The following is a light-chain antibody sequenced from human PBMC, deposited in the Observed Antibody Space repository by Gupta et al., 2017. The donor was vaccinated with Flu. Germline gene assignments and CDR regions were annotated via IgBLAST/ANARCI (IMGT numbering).Light chain of an antibody. Sequence: EIVMTQSPATLTVSPGETATLSCRASQSVSSNLAWYQQRPGQAPRLLIYDASSRAGGIPARFSGSGSGTAFTLTISSLQSEDSAVYYCQQYNNWRPAHIFGGGTKVEIK. V-gene: IGKV3-15*01. CDR3: QQYNNWRPAHI. CDR1: QSVSSN. J-gene: IGKJ4*01. CDR2: DAS.